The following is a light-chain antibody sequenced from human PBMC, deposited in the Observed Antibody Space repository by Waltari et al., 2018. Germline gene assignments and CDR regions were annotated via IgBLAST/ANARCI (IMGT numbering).Light chain of an antibody. Sequence: IQMTQSQSSLSASVGDRVTITCRASQSISTDLTWYQQKPGRAPNLLIYAASTLQSGVPSRFSGSGSGTDFTLTISSLQPEDFATYYCQQRNSHPPGTFGQGTKVEIK. CDR2: AAS. CDR1: QSISTD. CDR3: QQRNSHPPGT. V-gene: IGKV1-9*01. J-gene: IGKJ2*02.